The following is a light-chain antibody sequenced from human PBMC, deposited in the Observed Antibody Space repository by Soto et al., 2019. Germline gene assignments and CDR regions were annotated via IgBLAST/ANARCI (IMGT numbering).Light chain of an antibody. CDR1: QSVGSSY. CDR3: QQYGSSPST. V-gene: IGKV3-20*01. CDR2: GAS. Sequence: EVVLTQSPGTLSLSPGERATLSCRASQSVGSSYLAWYQQKPAQAPRLLIYGASRRATGIPDRFSGSGSGTDFTLTISGLEPEDFAVYYCQQYGSSPSTFGQGTKVDIK. J-gene: IGKJ1*01.